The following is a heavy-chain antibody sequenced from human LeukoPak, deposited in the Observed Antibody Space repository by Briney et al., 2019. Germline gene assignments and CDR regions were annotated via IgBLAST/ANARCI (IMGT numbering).Heavy chain of an antibody. D-gene: IGHD4/OR15-4a*01. CDR2: ISAYNGNT. J-gene: IGHJ4*02. V-gene: IGHV1-18*01. CDR1: GYTFTSYG. CDR3: ARVDSTMGY. Sequence: ASVKVSCKASGYTFTSYGISWVRQAPGQGLEWMGWISAYNGNTNYAQKLQGRVTITRDTSASTAYMELSSLRSEDTAVYYCARVDSTMGYWGQGTLVTVSS.